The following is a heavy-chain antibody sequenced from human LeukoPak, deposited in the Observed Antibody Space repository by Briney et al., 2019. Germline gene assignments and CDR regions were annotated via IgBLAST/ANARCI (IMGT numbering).Heavy chain of an antibody. V-gene: IGHV3-7*01. CDR1: GFTFSSYW. CDR2: INLDGTEK. J-gene: IGHJ4*02. CDR3: ARDPWLSSSSRSNFDY. Sequence: GGSLRLSCAASGFTFSSYWMAWVRQTPGKGLEWVANINLDGTEKYYLDSVKGRFTISRDSSKNSLYLQTNSLRAEDTAVYYCARDPWLSSSSRSNFDYWGQGILVTVSS. D-gene: IGHD6-13*01.